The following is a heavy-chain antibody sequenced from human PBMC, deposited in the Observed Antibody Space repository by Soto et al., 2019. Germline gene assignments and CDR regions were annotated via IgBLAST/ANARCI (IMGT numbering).Heavy chain of an antibody. Sequence: ASVKVSCKASGYTFTSYGISWVRQAPGQGLEWMGWISAYNGNTNYAQKLQGRVTMTTDTSTSTAYMELRSLRSDDTAVYYCARDRFLELLTAFDIWGQGTMVTVSS. D-gene: IGHD3-3*01. V-gene: IGHV1-18*01. CDR3: ARDRFLELLTAFDI. J-gene: IGHJ3*02. CDR1: GYTFTSYG. CDR2: ISAYNGNT.